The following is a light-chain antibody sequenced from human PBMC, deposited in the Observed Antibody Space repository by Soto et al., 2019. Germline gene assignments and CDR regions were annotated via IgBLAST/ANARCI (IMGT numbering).Light chain of an antibody. CDR1: QSVSNN. Sequence: EIVMTQSPATLSVSPGERATLSCRASQSVSNNLAWYQQKPGQAPRLLILGASTRATGIPARFSGSGSGTEFTLSISSLQSEDFAVYYCKQYKEWPPFTFGQGTRLEIK. CDR3: KQYKEWPPFT. J-gene: IGKJ5*01. CDR2: GAS. V-gene: IGKV3-15*01.